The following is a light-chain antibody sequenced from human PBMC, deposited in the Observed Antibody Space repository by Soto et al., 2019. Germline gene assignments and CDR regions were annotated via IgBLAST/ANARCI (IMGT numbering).Light chain of an antibody. V-gene: IGKV3-15*01. CDR2: DAS. Sequence: EIVMTQSPATLSVSPGERATLSCRASQRISSNLAWYQQKPGQAPRLFIYDASTRASGIPARFSGSGSGTEFTLTISSLQSEDFAVYYCQQYNDWPLTFGGGTKVEI. CDR3: QQYNDWPLT. J-gene: IGKJ4*01. CDR1: QRISSN.